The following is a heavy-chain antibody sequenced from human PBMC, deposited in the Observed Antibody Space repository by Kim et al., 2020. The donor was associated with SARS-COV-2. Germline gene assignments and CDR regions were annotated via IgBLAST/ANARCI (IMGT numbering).Heavy chain of an antibody. D-gene: IGHD3-9*01. Sequence: GESLKISCKGSGYSFTSYWIGWVRQMPGKGLEWMGIIYPGDSDTRYSPSFQGQVTIPADKSISTAYLQWSSLKASDTAMYYCARPQPDDILTGYHGGVYYFDYWGQGTLVTVSS. CDR2: IYPGDSDT. CDR3: ARPQPDDILTGYHGGVYYFDY. V-gene: IGHV5-51*01. J-gene: IGHJ4*02. CDR1: GYSFTSYW.